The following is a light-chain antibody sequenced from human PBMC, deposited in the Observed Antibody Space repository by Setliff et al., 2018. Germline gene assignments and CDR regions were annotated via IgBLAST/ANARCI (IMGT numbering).Light chain of an antibody. CDR1: SSDIGGYDY. CDR2: DVT. J-gene: IGLJ2*01. V-gene: IGLV2-11*01. Sequence: QSVLTQPRSVSGPPGQSVTISCTGTSSDIGGYDYVSWYQHHPDKAPKLIIYDVTERPSGAPDRFSASKSGNTASLTISGLLAEDEADYYCCLYAGSNVHVLFGGGAK. CDR3: CLYAGSNVHVL.